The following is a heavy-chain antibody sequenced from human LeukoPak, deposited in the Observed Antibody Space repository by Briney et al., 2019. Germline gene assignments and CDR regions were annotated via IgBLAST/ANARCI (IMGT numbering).Heavy chain of an antibody. CDR1: GGSFSGYY. CDR3: ARDLRVEYSGSYYGFDY. CDR2: ISYSGST. D-gene: IGHD1-26*01. Sequence: SETLSLTCAVYGGSFSGYYWGWIRQPPGKGLEWIGSISYSGSTYYNPSLKSRVTISVDTSKNQFSLKLSSVTAADTAVYYCARDLRVEYSGSYYGFDYWGQGTLVTVSS. V-gene: IGHV4-34*01. J-gene: IGHJ4*02.